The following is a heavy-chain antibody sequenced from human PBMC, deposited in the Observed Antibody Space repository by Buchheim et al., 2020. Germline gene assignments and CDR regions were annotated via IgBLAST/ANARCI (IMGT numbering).Heavy chain of an antibody. J-gene: IGHJ4*02. Sequence: QLQLQESGPGLVKPSETLSLTCHVSGGSISSSSFYWGWMRQPPGKGLEWIGSLYNSGSTYYNSSLKSRVTISVQPSTTQFSLRLTSVTAADTAVYYCASGWNAIDYWGQGTL. CDR1: GGSISSSSFY. V-gene: IGHV4-39*01. CDR2: LYNSGST. CDR3: ASGWNAIDY. D-gene: IGHD1-1*01.